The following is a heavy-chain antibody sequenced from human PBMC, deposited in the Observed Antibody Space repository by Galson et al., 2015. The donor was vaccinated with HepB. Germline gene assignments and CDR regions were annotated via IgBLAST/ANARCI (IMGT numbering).Heavy chain of an antibody. CDR1: GYTFTGYY. CDR2: ISAYNGNT. V-gene: IGHV1-18*04. CDR3: AVIRFLEWLSADAFDI. J-gene: IGHJ3*02. Sequence: SVKVSCKASGYTFTGYYMHWVRQAPGQGLEWMGWISAYNGNTNYAQKLQGRVTMTTDTSTSTAYMELRSLRSDDTAVYYCAVIRFLEWLSADAFDIWGQGTMVTVSS. D-gene: IGHD3-3*01.